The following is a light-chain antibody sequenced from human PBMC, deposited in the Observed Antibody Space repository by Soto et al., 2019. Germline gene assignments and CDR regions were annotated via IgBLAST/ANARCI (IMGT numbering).Light chain of an antibody. V-gene: IGKV3D-20*02. CDR2: DAS. J-gene: IGKJ1*01. Sequence: EFVLTQSPGTLSLSPGERATLSCRASQTVRNNYLAWYQQKPGQAPRLLIYDASSRATGIPDRFSGSGSGTDFTLTISSLQPEDFATYSCQQSYNSPQTFGQGTKVDIK. CDR3: QQSYNSPQT. CDR1: QTVRNNY.